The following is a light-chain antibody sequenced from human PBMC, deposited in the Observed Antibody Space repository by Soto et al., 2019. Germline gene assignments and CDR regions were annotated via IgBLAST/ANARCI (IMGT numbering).Light chain of an antibody. CDR1: QSIGKH. V-gene: IGKV1-39*01. CDR2: AAS. Sequence: IQVTQSASTLSASVLDIFTITFRASQSIGKHLNWYQQKPGKAPKLLIYAASSLQSGVPSRFSGSGSGTDFTLTISSLQPEDFATYYCQQSYSTPPTFGQGTKVDIK. CDR3: QQSYSTPPT. J-gene: IGKJ1*01.